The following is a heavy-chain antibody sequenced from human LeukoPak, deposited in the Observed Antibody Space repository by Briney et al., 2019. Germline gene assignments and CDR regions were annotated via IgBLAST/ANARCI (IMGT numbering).Heavy chain of an antibody. V-gene: IGHV3-11*01. D-gene: IGHD1-26*01. CDR1: GFTFSDYY. CDR3: ARDPEVGATNFDY. Sequence: GRSLRLSCAASGFTFSDYYMSWIRQAPGKGLEWVSYISSSGNTIYYADSVKGRFTISRDNAKNSLYLQMNSLRAEDTAVYYCARDPEVGATNFDYWGQGTLVTVSS. J-gene: IGHJ4*02. CDR2: ISSSGNTI.